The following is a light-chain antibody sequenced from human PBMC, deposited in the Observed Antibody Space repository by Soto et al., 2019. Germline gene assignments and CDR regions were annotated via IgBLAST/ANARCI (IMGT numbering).Light chain of an antibody. CDR3: QQYNGYPLT. Sequence: DIQMTQSPSTLSASVGDRVSITCRASQSISIWLAWYQQKPGKAPKVLIYKTSSLESGVPSRFSGSGSGTEFTLTISSLQPDDFATYYCQQYNGYPLTFGGGTKVEIK. CDR1: QSISIW. V-gene: IGKV1-5*03. J-gene: IGKJ4*01. CDR2: KTS.